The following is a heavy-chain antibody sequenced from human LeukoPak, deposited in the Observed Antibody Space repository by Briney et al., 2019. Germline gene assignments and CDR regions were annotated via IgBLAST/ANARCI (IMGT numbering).Heavy chain of an antibody. D-gene: IGHD5-18*01. CDR3: ARGEYIYGDVPNYFDD. Sequence: PSETLSLTCTVSGGSISSYFWSWIRQPPGKGLEWIGYIYCSGSTNYNPSLKSRVAISGDTYKNQFSLKLYSVTAADTAVYYCARGEYIYGDVPNYFDDWGRRTLVTVSS. CDR2: IYCSGST. J-gene: IGHJ4*02. V-gene: IGHV4-59*01. CDR1: GGSISSYF.